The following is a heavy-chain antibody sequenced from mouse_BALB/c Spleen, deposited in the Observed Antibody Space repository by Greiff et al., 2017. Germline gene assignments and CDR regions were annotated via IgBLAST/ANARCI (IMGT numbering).Heavy chain of an antibody. Sequence: VQGVESGPGLVAPSQSLSITCTVSGFSLTSYGVHWVRQPPGKGLEWLGVIWAGGSTNYNSALMSRLSISKDNSKSQVFLKMNSLQTDDTAMYYCARDPHLRLYAMDYWGQGTSVTVSS. V-gene: IGHV2-9*02. J-gene: IGHJ4*01. CDR2: IWAGGST. CDR1: GFSLTSYG. CDR3: ARDPHLRLYAMDY. D-gene: IGHD2-12*01.